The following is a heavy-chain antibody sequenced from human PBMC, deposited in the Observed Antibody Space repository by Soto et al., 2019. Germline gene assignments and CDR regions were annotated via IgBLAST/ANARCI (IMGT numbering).Heavy chain of an antibody. D-gene: IGHD3-16*01. CDR3: ARGGRTGGLDV. CDR1: GFTFRSYV. CDR2: TSYDGSDK. J-gene: IGHJ1*01. Sequence: QVQLVESGGGVVQPGTSLRVSCVGSGFTFRSYVIHWVRQAPGKGLEWVALTSYDGSDKYYGDSVRGRFTISRDNSRNTVDLQMDSLSLEDTALYYGARGGRTGGLDVWGQGTLVSVSS. V-gene: IGHV3-30*19.